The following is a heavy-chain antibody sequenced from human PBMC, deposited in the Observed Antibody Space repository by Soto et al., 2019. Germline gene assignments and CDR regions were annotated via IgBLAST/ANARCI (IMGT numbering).Heavy chain of an antibody. Sequence: PSETPSLTCTVSGGSISSYYWSWIRQPPGKGLEWIGYIYYSGSTNYNPSLKSRVTISVDTSKNQFSLKLSSVTAADTAVYYCARARYDFFDYYYYGMDVWGQGTTVTVSS. D-gene: IGHD3-3*01. CDR2: IYYSGST. CDR3: ARARYDFFDYYYYGMDV. J-gene: IGHJ6*02. CDR1: GGSISSYY. V-gene: IGHV4-59*01.